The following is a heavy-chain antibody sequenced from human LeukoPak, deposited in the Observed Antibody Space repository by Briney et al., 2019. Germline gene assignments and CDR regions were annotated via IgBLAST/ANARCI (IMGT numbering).Heavy chain of an antibody. CDR2: ISGDGGST. V-gene: IGHV3-43*02. CDR1: GLSFDDYV. CDR3: AKDIMGSRDNWFDP. Sequence: GGSLRLSCAASGLSFDDYVMHWVRQSPGKGLEWVSLISGDGGSTYYADSVRGRFTISRDNSKNSLYLQMSSLRTEDTALYYCAKDIMGSRDNWFDPWGQGTLVTVSS. D-gene: IGHD2-8*01. J-gene: IGHJ5*02.